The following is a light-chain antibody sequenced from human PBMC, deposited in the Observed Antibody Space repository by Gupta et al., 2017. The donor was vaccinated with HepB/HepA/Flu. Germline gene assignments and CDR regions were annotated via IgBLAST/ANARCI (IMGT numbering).Light chain of an antibody. CDR3: HSQASSNSIGV. CDR1: ALPNKH. CDR2: NDS. J-gene: IGLJ2*01. V-gene: IGLV3-25*02. Sequence: SYELTQPPSVSVSPGQTARMTCSGDALPNKHSYWYQQKQGQAPVLVIYNDSERSSGIPERFSCSSSGTTATLTLTVAQAEDEADDYCHSQASSNSIGVFGGGTKLTVL.